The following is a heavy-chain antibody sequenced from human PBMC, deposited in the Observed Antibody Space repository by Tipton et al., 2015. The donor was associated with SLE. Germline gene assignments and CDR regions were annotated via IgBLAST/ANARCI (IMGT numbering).Heavy chain of an antibody. V-gene: IGHV1-18*01. J-gene: IGHJ6*02. Sequence: QLVQSGAEVKKPGASVKVSCKTSGYTFTSYGVSWVRQAPGQGLEWMGWINAYDGNTNYARKLKGRVTMTTDTSTSTAYMELRSLTSEDTAVYLCSRSTGLPAESRYYYGVDLWGQGTTVKVSS. CDR1: GYTFTSYG. D-gene: IGHD2-2*01. CDR3: SRSTGLPAESRYYYGVDL. CDR2: INAYDGNT.